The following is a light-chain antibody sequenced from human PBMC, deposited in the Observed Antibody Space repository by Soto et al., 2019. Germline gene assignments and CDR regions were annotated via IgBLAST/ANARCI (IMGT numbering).Light chain of an antibody. CDR1: QNINTW. CDR3: HQYDTYRWT. Sequence: DIQMTQSPSTLSASVGDRVTITCRASQNINTWLAWYQQKPGTAPKLLIHKASSLESGVPPRFSGSASGTEFTLTIGSLQPDDFATYYCHQYDTYRWTFGQGTKVEVK. V-gene: IGKV1-5*03. CDR2: KAS. J-gene: IGKJ1*01.